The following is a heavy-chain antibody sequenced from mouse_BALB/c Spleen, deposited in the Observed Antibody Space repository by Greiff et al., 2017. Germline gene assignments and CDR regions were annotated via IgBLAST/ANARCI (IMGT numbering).Heavy chain of an antibody. Sequence: EVKLMESGPGLVKPSQSLSLTCTVTGYSITSDYAWNWIRQFPGNKLEWMGYISYSGSTSYNPSLKSRISITRDTSKNQFFLQLNSVTTEDTATYYCARKGYYGNLYYFDYWGQGTTLTVSS. CDR1: GYSITSDYA. CDR2: ISYSGST. CDR3: ARKGYYGNLYYFDY. J-gene: IGHJ2*01. D-gene: IGHD2-1*01. V-gene: IGHV3-2*02.